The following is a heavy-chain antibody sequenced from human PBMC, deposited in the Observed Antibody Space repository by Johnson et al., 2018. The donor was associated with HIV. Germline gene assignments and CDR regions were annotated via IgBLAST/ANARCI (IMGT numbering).Heavy chain of an antibody. CDR1: GFTFSNAW. Sequence: VQLVESGGGLVKPGGYLRLSCAASGFTFSNAWMSWVRQAPGKGLEWVGRIKSKTDGGTTDYAAPVKGRFTISRDDSKNTLYLQMNSLKTEDTAVYYCSTDYNRGDDAFDIWGQGTMVTVSS. CDR2: IKSKTDGGTT. CDR3: STDYNRGDDAFDI. V-gene: IGHV3-15*01. D-gene: IGHD1-1*01. J-gene: IGHJ3*02.